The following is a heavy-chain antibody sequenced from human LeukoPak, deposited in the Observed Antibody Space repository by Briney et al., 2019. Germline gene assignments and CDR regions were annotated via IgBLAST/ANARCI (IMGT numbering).Heavy chain of an antibody. J-gene: IGHJ4*02. CDR2: VKSKADGGTI. V-gene: IGHV3-15*01. D-gene: IGHD3-10*01. CDR1: GFTFNDAW. CDR3: TTFKAGGDY. Sequence: GGSLRLSCAASGFTFNDAWMSWVRQVPGKGLEWVGRVKSKADGGTIDYGAPVKGRFTISRDDSKNTLYLQMNSLKTEDTAVYYCTTFKAGGDYWGQGTLVTVSS.